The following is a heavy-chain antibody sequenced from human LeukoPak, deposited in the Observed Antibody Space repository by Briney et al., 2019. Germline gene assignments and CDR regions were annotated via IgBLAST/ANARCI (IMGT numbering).Heavy chain of an antibody. V-gene: IGHV1-2*02. CDR1: GYSFTGYH. Sequence: ASVKVSCKAFGYSFTGYHIHWVRQAPGQGLEWMGWINPNSGGSNYAQKFQGRVTMTRDTSISTAYLDLSRLRSDDTAVYYCARGQLVVAASLCDYWGQGALVTVSS. CDR2: INPNSGGS. D-gene: IGHD2-15*01. CDR3: ARGQLVVAASLCDY. J-gene: IGHJ4*02.